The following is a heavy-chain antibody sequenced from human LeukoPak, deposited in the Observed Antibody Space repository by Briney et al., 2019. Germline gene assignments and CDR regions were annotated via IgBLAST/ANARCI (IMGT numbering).Heavy chain of an antibody. CDR2: IRYDGSNK. J-gene: IGHJ4*02. CDR3: ARARKDVDYDYYFDY. V-gene: IGHV3-30*02. CDR1: GFTFSSYG. D-gene: IGHD3-3*01. Sequence: PGGSLRLSCAASGFTFSSYGMHWVRQAPGKGLEWVAFIRYDGSNKYYADSVKGRFTISRDNSKNTLHLQMNSLRAEDTAVYYCARARKDVDYDYYFDYWGQGTLVTVSS.